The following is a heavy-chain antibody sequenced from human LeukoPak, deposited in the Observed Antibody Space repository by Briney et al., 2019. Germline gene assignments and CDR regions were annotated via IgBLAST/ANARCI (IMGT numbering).Heavy chain of an antibody. CDR1: GGSFSGYY. V-gene: IGHV4-34*01. Sequence: PSETLSLTCAVYGGSFSGYYWSWIRQPPGKGLEWIGEINHSGSTNYNPSLKSRVTISVDTSKNQFSLKLSSVTAADTAVYYCADGKDFDYWGQGTLVTVSS. CDR2: INHSGST. J-gene: IGHJ4*02. CDR3: ADGKDFDY.